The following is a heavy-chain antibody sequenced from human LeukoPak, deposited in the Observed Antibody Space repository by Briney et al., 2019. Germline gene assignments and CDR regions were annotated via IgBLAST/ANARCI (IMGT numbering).Heavy chain of an antibody. V-gene: IGHV1-46*01. J-gene: IGHJ3*02. CDR1: GYPFTAYY. D-gene: IGHD5-18*01. Sequence: ASVKVSCKAFGYPFTAYYMYWVRQAPGQGPEWMGIINPSGGSTSYAQKFQGRVTMTRDMSTNTVYMELSSLRSDDTAVYYCARDGKSRYGAFDILGPGTMITGSS. CDR3: ARDGKSRYGAFDI. CDR2: INPSGGST.